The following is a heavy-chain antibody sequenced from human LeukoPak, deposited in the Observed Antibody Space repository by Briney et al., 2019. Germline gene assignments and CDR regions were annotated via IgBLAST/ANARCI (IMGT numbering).Heavy chain of an antibody. Sequence: GGSLRLSCAASGFTFSDYYMSWIRQAPGKGLEWVSYITSSDSTIYYADSVKGRFTISRDNAKNSLYLQMHSLRAEDTAVYYCAREGGGYYPNWFDPWGQGTLVTVSS. CDR2: ITSSDSTI. V-gene: IGHV3-11*01. D-gene: IGHD3-22*01. CDR3: AREGGGYYPNWFDP. CDR1: GFTFSDYY. J-gene: IGHJ5*02.